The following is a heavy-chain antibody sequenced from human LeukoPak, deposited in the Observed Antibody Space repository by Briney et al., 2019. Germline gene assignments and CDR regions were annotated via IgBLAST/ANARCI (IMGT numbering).Heavy chain of an antibody. CDR3: TRFTIVGVVDAFDI. Sequence: PGGSLRLSCTASGFTFGDCAMSWVRQAPGKGLEWVGFIRSKVYGGTTEYAASVKVRFTISRDDSKSIAYLQMTSLKTEDAGVYYCTRFTIVGVVDAFDIWGQGTMVTVSS. J-gene: IGHJ3*02. V-gene: IGHV3-49*04. D-gene: IGHD3-3*01. CDR2: IRSKVYGGTT. CDR1: GFTFGDCA.